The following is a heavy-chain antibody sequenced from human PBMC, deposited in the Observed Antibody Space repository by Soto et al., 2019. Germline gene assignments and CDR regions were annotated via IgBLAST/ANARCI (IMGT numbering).Heavy chain of an antibody. D-gene: IGHD3-22*01. J-gene: IGHJ6*02. CDR3: ARDQGYYDRGYYYGMDV. CDR1: GFTFSSYA. V-gene: IGHV3-30-3*01. CDR2: ISYDGSNK. Sequence: PGGSLRLSCAASGFTFSSYAMHWVRQAPGKGLEWVAVISYDGSNKYYADSVKGRFTISRDNSKNTLYLQMNSLRAEDTAVYYCARDQGYYDRGYYYGMDVWGQGTTVTVYS.